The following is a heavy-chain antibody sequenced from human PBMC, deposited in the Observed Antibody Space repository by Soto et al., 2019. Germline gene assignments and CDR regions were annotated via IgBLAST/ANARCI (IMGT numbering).Heavy chain of an antibody. Sequence: SETLSLTCTVSGGSISSYYWSWIRQPPGKGLEWIGYIYYSGSTNYNPSLKSRVTISVDTSKNQFSLKLSSVTAADTAVYYCARDHQGVAGQKIDWGQGTLVTVSS. CDR2: IYYSGST. V-gene: IGHV4-59*01. D-gene: IGHD6-19*01. CDR1: GGSISSYY. J-gene: IGHJ4*02. CDR3: ARDHQGVAGQKID.